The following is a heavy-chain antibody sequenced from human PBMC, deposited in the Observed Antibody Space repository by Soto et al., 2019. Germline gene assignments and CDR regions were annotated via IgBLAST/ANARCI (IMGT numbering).Heavy chain of an antibody. V-gene: IGHV3-23*01. CDR3: AKDTSVVVSAISA. J-gene: IGHJ5*02. CDR2: ISASGSST. CDR1: GFTFSNYA. Sequence: EVQVLESGGGLVQPGGSLRLSCAASGFTFSNYAMTWVRQAPGKGLEWVSSISASGSSTYYSDSVKGRFTISRDSSMNTLFLQMNSLKAEDTAIYYCAKDTSVVVSAISAWGQGTLVTVSS. D-gene: IGHD2-21*01.